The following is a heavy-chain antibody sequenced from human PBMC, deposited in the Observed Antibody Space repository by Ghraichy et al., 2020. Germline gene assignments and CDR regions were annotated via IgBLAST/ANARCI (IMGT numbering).Heavy chain of an antibody. Sequence: SCAASGFTFSSYAMSWVRQAPGKGLEWVSSISGSGGTTYYADSVKGRFPISRDNSKNTLYLQMNNLRGKDTAVYYCAKDQTVTRAQFDYWGQGTLVTVSS. D-gene: IGHD4-11*01. CDR1: GFTFSSYA. CDR2: ISGSGGTT. CDR3: AKDQTVTRAQFDY. J-gene: IGHJ4*02. V-gene: IGHV3-23*01.